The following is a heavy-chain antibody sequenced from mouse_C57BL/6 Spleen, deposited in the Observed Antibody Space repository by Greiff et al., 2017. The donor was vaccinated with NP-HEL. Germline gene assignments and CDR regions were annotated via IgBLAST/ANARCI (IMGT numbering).Heavy chain of an antibody. D-gene: IGHD2-13*01. V-gene: IGHV5-17*01. CDR2: ISSGSSTI. CDR1: GFTFSDYG. J-gene: IGHJ3*01. Sequence: EVMLVESGGGLVKPGGSLKLSCAASGFTFSDYGMHWVRQAPEKGLEWVAYISSGSSTIYYADTVKGRFTISRDNAKNTLFLQMTSLRSEDTAMYYCARSDGDYVDWFAYWGQGTLVTVSA. CDR3: ARSDGDYVDWFAY.